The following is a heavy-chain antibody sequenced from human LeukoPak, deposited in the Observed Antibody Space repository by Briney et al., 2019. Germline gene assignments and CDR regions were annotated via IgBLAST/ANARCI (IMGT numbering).Heavy chain of an antibody. J-gene: IGHJ4*02. CDR3: ARQWRCGSSVCYGFVDY. CDR2: IYPDDSDT. V-gene: IGHV5-51*01. D-gene: IGHD2-2*01. CDR1: GYIFTSYW. Sequence: GESLKISCKGSGYIFTSYWIGWVRQMPGKGLEWMGIIYPDDSDTRYSPSFQGQVTISADKSINTAYLQWSSLKASDTALYYCARQWRCGSSVCYGFVDYWGQGTLVTVSS.